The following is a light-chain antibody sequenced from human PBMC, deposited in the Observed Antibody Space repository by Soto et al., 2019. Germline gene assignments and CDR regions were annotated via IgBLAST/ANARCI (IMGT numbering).Light chain of an antibody. CDR2: LNSDGSH. CDR1: SGHSSYA. J-gene: IGLJ1*01. V-gene: IGLV4-69*01. Sequence: QSVLTQSPSASASLGASVKLTCTLSSGHSSYAIAWHQQQSEKGPRYLMKLNSDGSHSKGDGIPDRFSGSSSGAERYLIISSLQSEDEADYYCQTWGTGIHVFGTGTKLTVL. CDR3: QTWGTGIHV.